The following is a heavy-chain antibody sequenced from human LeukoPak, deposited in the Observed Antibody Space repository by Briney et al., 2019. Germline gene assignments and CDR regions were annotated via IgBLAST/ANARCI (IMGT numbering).Heavy chain of an antibody. CDR3: AGTVGSAPDYYGSGGFAVLDY. CDR2: INSDGRTT. D-gene: IGHD3-10*01. Sequence: GGSLRLSCAASGFXFSSYWIHWVRQVPGKGLVWVSRINSDGRTTTYADSVKGRFTISRDNAKTTLFLQMNSLRAEDTAVYYCAGTVGSAPDYYGSGGFAVLDYWGQGTLVTVSS. J-gene: IGHJ4*02. V-gene: IGHV3-74*01. CDR1: GFXFSSYW.